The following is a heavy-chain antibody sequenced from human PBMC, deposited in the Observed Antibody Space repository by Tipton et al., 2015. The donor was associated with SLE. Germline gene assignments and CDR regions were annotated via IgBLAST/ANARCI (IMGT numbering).Heavy chain of an antibody. CDR3: ARDPVIGENYYGMDV. CDR2: IYYSGST. D-gene: IGHD2-21*01. J-gene: IGHJ6*02. V-gene: IGHV4-59*01. CDR1: GGSISSYY. Sequence: TLSLTCTVSGGSISSYYWSWIRQPPGKGLEWIGYIYYSGSTNYNPSLKSRVTISVDTSKNQFSLKLSSVTAADTAVYYCARDPVIGENYYGMDVWGQGTTVTVSS.